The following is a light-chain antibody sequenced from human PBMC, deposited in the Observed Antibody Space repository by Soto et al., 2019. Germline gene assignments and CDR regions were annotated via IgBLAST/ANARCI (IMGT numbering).Light chain of an antibody. V-gene: IGLV2-8*01. Sequence: QSALTQPPSASGSPGQSVTISCAGTSSDVGGYKYVSWYQQHPGKAPKLIIYEVSERPSGVPDRFLGSKSGNTASLTVSGLQPEDEADYYCSAYSGRDKSVFGGGTKLTVL. J-gene: IGLJ3*02. CDR2: EVS. CDR1: SSDVGGYKY. CDR3: SAYSGRDKSV.